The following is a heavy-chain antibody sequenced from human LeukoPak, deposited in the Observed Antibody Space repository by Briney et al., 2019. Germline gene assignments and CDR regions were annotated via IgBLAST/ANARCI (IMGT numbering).Heavy chain of an antibody. CDR3: ARSPRGQFDY. V-gene: IGHV1-46*01. Sequence: ASVKVSCKAPGYTFTSYYMHWVRQAPGQGLEWMGIINPSGGSTSYAQKFQGRVAMTRDTSTSTVYMELSSLRSEDTAVYYCARSPRGQFDYWGQGTLVTVSS. J-gene: IGHJ4*02. D-gene: IGHD3-10*01. CDR2: INPSGGST. CDR1: GYTFTSYY.